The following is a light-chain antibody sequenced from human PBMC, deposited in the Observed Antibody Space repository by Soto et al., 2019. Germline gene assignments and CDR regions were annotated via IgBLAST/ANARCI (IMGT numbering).Light chain of an antibody. J-gene: IGKJ1*01. Sequence: EIVLTQSPGTLSLSRGERATLSCRASQSVSSSYLAWYQQKPGQAPRLLIYGASSRATGIPDRFSGSGSGTDFTLTISRLEPEDVAVYYCQQYGSSPPWTFGQGTKVEIK. CDR1: QSVSSSY. CDR2: GAS. CDR3: QQYGSSPPWT. V-gene: IGKV3-20*01.